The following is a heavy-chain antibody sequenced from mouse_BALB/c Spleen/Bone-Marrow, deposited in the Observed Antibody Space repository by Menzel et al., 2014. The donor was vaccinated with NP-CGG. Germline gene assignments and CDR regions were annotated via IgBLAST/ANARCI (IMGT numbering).Heavy chain of an antibody. V-gene: IGHV8-11*01. CDR3: ARVYGNFVWFAY. D-gene: IGHD2-1*01. Sequence: QVTLKVCGPGILQPSQTLSLTCSFSGFSLSTYGIGVGWIRQPSGKGLEWLAHIWWNDNKYYNTALKSRLTISKDTSNNQVFLKIASADTADTATYYCARVYGNFVWFAYWGQGTLVTVSA. CDR1: GFSLSTYGIG. J-gene: IGHJ3*01. CDR2: IWWNDNK.